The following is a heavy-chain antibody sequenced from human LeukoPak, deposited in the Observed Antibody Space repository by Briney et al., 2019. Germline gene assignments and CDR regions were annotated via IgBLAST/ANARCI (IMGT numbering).Heavy chain of an antibody. CDR3: ARDSGSYWALDAFDI. D-gene: IGHD1-26*01. CDR2: ISSSSSYI. J-gene: IGHJ3*02. CDR1: GFTFSSYS. V-gene: IGHV3-21*01. Sequence: GGSLRLSCAASGFTFSSYSMNWVRQAPGKGLEWVSSISSSSSYIYYADSVKGRFTISRDNAKNSLYLQMNSLRAEDTAVYYCARDSGSYWALDAFDIWGQGTIVTVSS.